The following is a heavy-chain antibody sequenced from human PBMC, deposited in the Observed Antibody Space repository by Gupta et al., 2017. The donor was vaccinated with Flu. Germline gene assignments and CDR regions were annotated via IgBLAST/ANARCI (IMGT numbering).Heavy chain of an antibody. CDR3: ARDDDPSNYYDSRDGVDY. D-gene: IGHD3-22*01. Sequence: GFTFSSYSMNWVRQAPGKGLEWVSSISSSSSYIYYADSVKGRFTISRDNAKNSLYLQMNSLRAEDTAVYYCARDDDPSNYYDSRDGVDYWGQGTLVTVSS. J-gene: IGHJ4*02. CDR1: GFTFSSYS. V-gene: IGHV3-21*01. CDR2: ISSSSSYI.